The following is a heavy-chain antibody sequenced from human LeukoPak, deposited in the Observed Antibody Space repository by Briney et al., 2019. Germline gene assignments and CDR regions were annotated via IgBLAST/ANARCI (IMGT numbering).Heavy chain of an antibody. D-gene: IGHD6-13*01. CDR3: ATFRNSWYVPEFDF. J-gene: IGHJ4*02. Sequence: GGSLRLSCAASGFTFSSYGMTWVRQAPGKGLEWVSGISGSGGSTYYADSVKGRFTISRDNSKNTLYLQMNSLRAEDTAVYYCATFRNSWYVPEFDFWGQGTLVTVFS. CDR2: ISGSGGST. V-gene: IGHV3-23*01. CDR1: GFTFSSYG.